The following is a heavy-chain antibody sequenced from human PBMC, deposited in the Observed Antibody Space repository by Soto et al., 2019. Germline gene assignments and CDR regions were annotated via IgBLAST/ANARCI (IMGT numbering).Heavy chain of an antibody. V-gene: IGHV1-18*01. J-gene: IGHJ6*02. CDR1: GYTFTSYG. D-gene: IGHD1-26*01. CDR2: ISSYNDNT. CDR3: ASGRISWDGVYYYYGMDV. Sequence: QVQLVQSGAEVKKPGASVKVSCKASGYTFTSYGISWVRQAPGQGLEWMGWISSYNDNTNYAQNLQGRVSMTTDTATRTSYMELRSGRADDTAVYYCASGRISWDGVYYYYGMDVWGQGTTVTVSS.